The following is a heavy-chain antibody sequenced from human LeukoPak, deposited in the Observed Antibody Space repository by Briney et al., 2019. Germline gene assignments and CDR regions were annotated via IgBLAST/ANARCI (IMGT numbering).Heavy chain of an antibody. CDR2: ISSSGSTI. J-gene: IGHJ6*02. CDR3: TRNYDFWSGHPAGYGMDV. CDR1: GFTFSSYE. V-gene: IGHV3-48*03. Sequence: GGSLRLSCAASGFTFSSYEMNWVRQAPGKGLEWVSYISSSGSTIYYADSVKGRFTISRDNDKNSLYLQMNSLRAEDTAVYYCTRNYDFWSGHPAGYGMDVWGQGTTVTVSS. D-gene: IGHD3-3*01.